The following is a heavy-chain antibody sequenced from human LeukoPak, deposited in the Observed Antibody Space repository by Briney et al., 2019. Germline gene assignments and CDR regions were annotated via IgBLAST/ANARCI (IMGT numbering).Heavy chain of an antibody. J-gene: IGHJ4*02. CDR2: ISGSGGST. CDR1: GFTFSSYW. D-gene: IGHD2-2*01. CDR3: AKQGDQLALRRIRVTQFDY. V-gene: IGHV3-23*01. Sequence: GGSLRLSCAASGFTFSSYWVHWVRQVPGKGLEWVSAISGSGGSTYYADSVKGRFTISRDNSKNTLYLQMNSLRAEDTAVYYCAKQGDQLALRRIRVTQFDYWGQGTLVTVSS.